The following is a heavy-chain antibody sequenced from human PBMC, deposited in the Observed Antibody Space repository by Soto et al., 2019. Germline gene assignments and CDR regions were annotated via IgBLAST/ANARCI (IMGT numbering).Heavy chain of an antibody. V-gene: IGHV1-69*13. CDR1: GGTFSSYA. CDR3: ARGVDPRNNWFDP. CDR2: IIPIFGTA. Sequence: ASVKVSCKASGGTFSSYAISWVRQAPGQGLEWMGGIIPIFGTANYAQKFQGRVTITADESTSTAYMELSSLRSEDTAVYYCARGVDPRNNWFDPWGQGPLVTVSS. D-gene: IGHD2-15*01. J-gene: IGHJ5*02.